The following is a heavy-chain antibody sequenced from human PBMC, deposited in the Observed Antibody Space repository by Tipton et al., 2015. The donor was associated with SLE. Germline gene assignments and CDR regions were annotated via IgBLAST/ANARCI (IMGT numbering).Heavy chain of an antibody. CDR1: GASISRGGYD. CDR3: ARGVGITTFGVARIFDI. V-gene: IGHV4-31*03. D-gene: IGHD3-3*01. J-gene: IGHJ3*02. Sequence: TLSLTCTVSGASISRGGYDWNWIRPHPGQGLEWIGYFSDSGSTDYNPSLKSRVNISLDTSKNHFSLKLNSVTAADTAVYYCARGVGITTFGVARIFDIWGQGTLVTVSS. CDR2: FSDSGST.